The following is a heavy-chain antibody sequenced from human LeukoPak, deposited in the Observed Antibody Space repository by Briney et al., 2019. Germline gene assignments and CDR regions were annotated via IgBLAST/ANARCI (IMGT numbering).Heavy chain of an antibody. V-gene: IGHV1-18*01. CDR1: GYSFATYG. D-gene: IGHD2-15*01. Sequence: GASVKVSCKASGYSFATYGVAWVRQAPGQRFEWMGWITAYNGDTKYAQKFQGRLTMTTDTSTSTATMELKSLRSADTAVYYCAKDQGWRSGGNCYPQLWGQGTLVTVPS. J-gene: IGHJ1*01. CDR3: AKDQGWRSGGNCYPQL. CDR2: ITAYNGDT.